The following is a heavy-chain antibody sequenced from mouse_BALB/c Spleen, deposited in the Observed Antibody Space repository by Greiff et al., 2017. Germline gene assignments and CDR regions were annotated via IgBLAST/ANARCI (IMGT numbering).Heavy chain of an antibody. CDR1: GYSITSDYA. D-gene: IGHD2-14*01. V-gene: IGHV3-2*02. CDR3: AAYYRYYFDY. CDR2: ISYSGST. Sequence: EVQLKESGPGLVKPSQSLSLTCTVTGYSITSDYAWNWIRQFPGNKLEWMGYISYSGSTSYNPSLKSRISITRDTSKNQFFLQLNSVTTEDTATYYCAAYYRYYFDYWGQGTTLTVSS. J-gene: IGHJ2*01.